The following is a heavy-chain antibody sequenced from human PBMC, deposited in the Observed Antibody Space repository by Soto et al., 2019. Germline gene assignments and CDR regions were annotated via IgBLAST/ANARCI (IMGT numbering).Heavy chain of an antibody. CDR2: ISSSSSYI. Sequence: EVQLVESGGGLVKPGGSLRLSCAASGFTFSDYSMNWVRQAPGKGLEWVSSISSSSSYIYYAESVKGRFTVSRDNAKISLYLQMNSLRAEDTAIYYCARDQRSSTWGDFEYWGHGTLVAVSS. CDR3: ARDQRSSTWGDFEY. CDR1: GFTFSDYS. V-gene: IGHV3-21*01. D-gene: IGHD6-13*01. J-gene: IGHJ4*01.